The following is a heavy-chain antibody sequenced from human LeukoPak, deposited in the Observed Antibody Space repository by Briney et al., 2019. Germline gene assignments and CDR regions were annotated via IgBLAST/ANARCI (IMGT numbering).Heavy chain of an antibody. CDR2: AWYEESLK. CDR1: GFTFSTYG. V-gene: IGHV3-33*01. CDR3: ATYLGYCTSSNCPYFYMDV. D-gene: IGHD2-2*03. Sequence: GGSLRLSCAASGFTFSTYGMHWVRQAPGKGLEWVAVAWYEESLKYYADSVKGRFTISRDNSKNTLFLQLNSLRAEDTAVYYCATYLGYCTSSNCPYFYMDVWGTGTTVIVSS. J-gene: IGHJ6*03.